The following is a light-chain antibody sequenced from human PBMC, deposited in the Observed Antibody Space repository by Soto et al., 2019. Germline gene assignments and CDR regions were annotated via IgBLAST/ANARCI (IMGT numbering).Light chain of an antibody. J-gene: IGLJ1*01. Sequence: QSALTQPPSASGSPRQSVTISCTGTKSDIGVYDFVSWYQHHPGKAPRLIIYEVVQRPSGVPDRFSGSKSGNTASLTVSGLQAADEADYFCKSYAGSNTYVFGSGTKLTV. CDR1: KSDIGVYDF. V-gene: IGLV2-8*01. CDR2: EVV. CDR3: KSYAGSNTYV.